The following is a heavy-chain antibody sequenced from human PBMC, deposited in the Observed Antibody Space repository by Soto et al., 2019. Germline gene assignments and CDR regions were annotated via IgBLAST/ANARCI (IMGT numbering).Heavy chain of an antibody. V-gene: IGHV4-30-2*03. CDR3: ARHKEWLRFRYVDS. CDR2: IHVTGYT. J-gene: IGHJ4*02. CDR1: GASITSGSYS. Sequence: QLQLQESGSGLVNPSQTLSLTCTVSGASITSGSYSWSWIRQAPGKGLEWIGNIHVTGYTAFSPSLKRRVTMSVDTSKNQFSLNVDSVTAADTAMYYCARHKEWLRFRYVDSWGQGTLVTVSS. D-gene: IGHD3-3*01.